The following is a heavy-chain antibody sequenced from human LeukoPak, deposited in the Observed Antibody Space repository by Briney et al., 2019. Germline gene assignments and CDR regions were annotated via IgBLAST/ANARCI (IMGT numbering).Heavy chain of an antibody. V-gene: IGHV1-69*04. CDR2: IIPILGIA. CDR1: GGTFSSYA. J-gene: IGHJ4*02. CDR3: ARDLQYYYGSGSAKGRLDY. Sequence: SVEVSCKASGGTFSSYAISWVRQAPGQGLEWMGRIIPILGIANYAQKFQGRVTITADKSTSTAYMELSSLRSEGTAVYYCARDLQYYYGSGSAKGRLDYWGQGTLVTVSS. D-gene: IGHD3-10*01.